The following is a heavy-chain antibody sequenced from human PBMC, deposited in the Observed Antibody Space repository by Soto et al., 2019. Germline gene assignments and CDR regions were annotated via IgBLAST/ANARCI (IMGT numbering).Heavy chain of an antibody. CDR3: AHALGWGLRVMPLFGY. CDR1: GFSLSTSGVG. V-gene: IGHV2-5*02. D-gene: IGHD1-26*01. Sequence: QITLKESGPTLVKPTQTLTLTCTFSGFSLSTSGVGVGWIRQPPGKALEWLALIYWDDAKRYSPSLKSRLTITKDTTKNQVVLTMTTMDPVDKAAYYCAHALGWGLRVMPLFGYWGQGNLVTVSS. CDR2: IYWDDAK. J-gene: IGHJ4*02.